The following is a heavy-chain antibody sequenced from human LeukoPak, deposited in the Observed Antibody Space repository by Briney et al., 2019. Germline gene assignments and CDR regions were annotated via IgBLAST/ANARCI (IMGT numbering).Heavy chain of an antibody. Sequence: PSETLSLTCTVSGVSIRSSSYYWGWIRQPPGKGLEWIGSIYYSGSTYYNPSLKSRVTISVDTSKTQFSLKLSSVTAADTAVYYCAVLWFGEKTDYWGQGTLVTVSS. J-gene: IGHJ4*02. V-gene: IGHV4-39*01. CDR3: AVLWFGEKTDY. CDR1: GVSIRSSSYY. CDR2: IYYSGST. D-gene: IGHD3-10*01.